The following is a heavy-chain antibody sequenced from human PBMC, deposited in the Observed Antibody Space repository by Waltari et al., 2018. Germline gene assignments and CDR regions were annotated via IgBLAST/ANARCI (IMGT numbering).Heavy chain of an antibody. CDR1: GYSISSGYY. V-gene: IGHV4-38-2*01. CDR3: ATRPPDVNDGDY. Sequence: QVQLQESGPGLVKPSETLSLTCAVSGYSISSGYYWGWLRQPPGKGLEWIGSIYHSGGTYYNPSLKSRVNISVDTSKNQFSLKLSSVTAADTAVYYCATRPPDVNDGDYWGQGTLVTVSS. J-gene: IGHJ4*02. CDR2: IYHSGGT. D-gene: IGHD1-1*01.